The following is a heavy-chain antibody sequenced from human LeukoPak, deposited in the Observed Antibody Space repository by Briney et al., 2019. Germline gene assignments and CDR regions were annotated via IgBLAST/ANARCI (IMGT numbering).Heavy chain of an antibody. V-gene: IGHV4-59*12. CDR3: ARETSKGPSQSEI. CDR1: GGSISSYY. J-gene: IGHJ3*02. D-gene: IGHD6-6*01. CDR2: IYHSGST. Sequence: KPSETLSLTCTVSGGSISSYYWSWIRQPPGKGLEWIGYIYHSGSTYYNPSLKSRVTISVDRSKNQFSLKLSSVTAADTAVYYCARETSKGPSQSEIWGQGTMVTVSS.